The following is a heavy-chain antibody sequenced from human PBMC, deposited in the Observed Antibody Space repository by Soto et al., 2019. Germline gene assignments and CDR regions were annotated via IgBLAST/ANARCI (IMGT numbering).Heavy chain of an antibody. D-gene: IGHD5-12*01. Sequence: QVQLVQSGAEVKKPGASVRVSCKASGYTFTTYGVSWVRQAPGQGLEWMGWISSYNGNTHYAQNLQGRVTMTTDTSTHTAYTELRSRRSDDTAVYYCARENFPSTYDSFDYWGQGTLVTVSS. CDR1: GYTFTTYG. V-gene: IGHV1-18*04. CDR3: ARENFPSTYDSFDY. J-gene: IGHJ4*01. CDR2: ISSYNGNT.